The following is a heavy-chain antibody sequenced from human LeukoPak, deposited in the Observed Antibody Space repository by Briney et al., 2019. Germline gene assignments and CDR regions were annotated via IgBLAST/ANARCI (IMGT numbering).Heavy chain of an antibody. J-gene: IGHJ5*02. Sequence: SETLSLTCTVSGGSISSYYWSWIRQPPGKGLEWIGYIYYSGSSNYNPSLKSRVTISVDTSKNQISLKLSSVTAADTAVYYCARGNTVTPYNWFDPWGQGTLVTVSS. CDR3: ARGNTVTPYNWFDP. V-gene: IGHV4-59*08. CDR1: GGSISSYY. D-gene: IGHD4-11*01. CDR2: IYYSGSS.